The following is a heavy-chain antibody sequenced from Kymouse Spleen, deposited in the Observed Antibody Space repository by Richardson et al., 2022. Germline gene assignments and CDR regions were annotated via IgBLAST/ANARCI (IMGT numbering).Heavy chain of an antibody. CDR2: IKSKTDGGTT. CDR1: GFTFSNAW. Sequence: EVQLVESGGGLVKPGGSLRLSCAASGFTFSNAWMSWVRQAPGKGLEWVGRIKSKTDGGTTDYAAPVKGRFTISRDDSKNTLYLQMNSLKTEDTAVYYCTTGYYYGSGSSNYYYYGMDVWGQGTTVTVSS. V-gene: IGHV3-15*01. CDR3: TTGYYYGSGSSNYYYYGMDV. D-gene: IGHD3-10*01. J-gene: IGHJ6*02.